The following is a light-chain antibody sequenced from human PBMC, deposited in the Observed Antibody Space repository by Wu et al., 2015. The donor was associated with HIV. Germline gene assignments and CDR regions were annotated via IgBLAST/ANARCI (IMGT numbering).Light chain of an antibody. Sequence: SASVGDRVTTTCRASQSINNRLAWYQQKPGKAPQLVVYKASSLQSGAPLRFSGTGSGPEFTLTINGLQPDDFATYYCQQYKDYPYTFGQGTKLEI. J-gene: IGKJ2*01. CDR1: QSINNR. CDR2: KAS. CDR3: QQYKDYPYT. V-gene: IGKV1-5*03.